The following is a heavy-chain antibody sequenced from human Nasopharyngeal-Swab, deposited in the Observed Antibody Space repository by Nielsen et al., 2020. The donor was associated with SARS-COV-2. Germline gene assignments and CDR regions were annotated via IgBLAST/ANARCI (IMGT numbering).Heavy chain of an antibody. CDR3: AKAPGGSSGWRYFDQ. Sequence: VRQAPGKGLEWVAVISSDGSNKYYVDSVKGRFTISRDNFKNTLYLQMNSLRADDTAVYYCAKAPGGSSGWRYFDQWGQGTLVTVSS. J-gene: IGHJ4*02. CDR2: ISSDGSNK. V-gene: IGHV3-30*18. D-gene: IGHD6-19*01.